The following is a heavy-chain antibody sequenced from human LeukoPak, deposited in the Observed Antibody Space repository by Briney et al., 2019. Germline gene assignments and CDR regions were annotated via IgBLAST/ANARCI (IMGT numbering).Heavy chain of an antibody. V-gene: IGHV1-3*01. J-gene: IGHJ5*02. CDR1: GYTFTSYA. CDR3: AREYRGYSYGRNWFDP. Sequence: GASVKVSSKASGYTFTSYAMHWVRQAPGQRLEWMGWINAGNGNTKYSQKFQGRVTITRDTSASTAYMELSSLRSEDTAVYYCAREYRGYSYGRNWFDPWGQGTLVTVSS. CDR2: INAGNGNT. D-gene: IGHD5-18*01.